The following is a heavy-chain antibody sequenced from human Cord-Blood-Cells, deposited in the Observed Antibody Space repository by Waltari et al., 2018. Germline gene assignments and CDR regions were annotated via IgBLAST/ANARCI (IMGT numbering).Heavy chain of an antibody. CDR1: GFSLSNARMG. J-gene: IGHJ6*03. Sequence: QATLKESGPVLVKPTETLTLTCTVSGFSLSNARMGVSWIRQPPGKALEWLAHIFSNDEKSYSTSLKSRLTISKDTSKSQVVLTMTNMDPVDTATYYCARGTAYYDILTGYTYYYYYMDVWGKGTTVTVSS. D-gene: IGHD3-9*01. CDR3: ARGTAYYDILTGYTYYYYYMDV. CDR2: IFSNDEK. V-gene: IGHV2-26*01.